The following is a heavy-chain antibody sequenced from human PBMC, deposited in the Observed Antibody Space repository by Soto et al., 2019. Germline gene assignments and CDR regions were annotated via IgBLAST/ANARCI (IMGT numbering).Heavy chain of an antibody. Sequence: QVQLVESGGGVVQPGRSPRLSCAASGFTFSSYGMHWVRQAPGKGLEWVAVIWYDGSNKYYADSVKGRFTISRDNSKNTLYLQMNSLRAEDTAVYYCARDGGSRTPNYYMDVWGKGTTVTVSS. D-gene: IGHD6-13*01. CDR3: ARDGGSRTPNYYMDV. CDR2: IWYDGSNK. J-gene: IGHJ6*03. CDR1: GFTFSSYG. V-gene: IGHV3-33*01.